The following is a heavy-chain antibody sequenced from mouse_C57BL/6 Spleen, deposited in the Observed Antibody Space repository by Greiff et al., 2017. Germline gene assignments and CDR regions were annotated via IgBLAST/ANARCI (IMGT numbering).Heavy chain of an antibody. D-gene: IGHD3-1*01. CDR2: INPGSGGT. CDR3: ARSRHNSYYAMDY. Sequence: QVQLKQSGAELVRPGTSVKVSCKASGYAFTNYLIEWVKQRPGQGLEWIGVINPGSGGTNYNEKFKGKATLTADKSSSTAYMQLSSLTSEDSAVYFCARSRHNSYYAMDYWGQGTSVTVSS. V-gene: IGHV1-54*01. CDR1: GYAFTNYL. J-gene: IGHJ4*01.